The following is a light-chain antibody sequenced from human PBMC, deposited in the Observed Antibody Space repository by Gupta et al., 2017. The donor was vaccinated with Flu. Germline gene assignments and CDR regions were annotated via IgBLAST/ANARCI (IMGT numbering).Light chain of an antibody. CDR1: QSVSSSY. V-gene: IGKV3-20*01. Sequence: EMVLTQYSGTLSLSPGDRATLSCRASQSVSSSYLAWYQQKPGQPPRLLIYGASSRATGLPDRFRGSGSGTDFTLTISRVEPEDFAVYYCQQYGSSSWTFGQGTKVEIK. J-gene: IGKJ1*01. CDR3: QQYGSSSWT. CDR2: GAS.